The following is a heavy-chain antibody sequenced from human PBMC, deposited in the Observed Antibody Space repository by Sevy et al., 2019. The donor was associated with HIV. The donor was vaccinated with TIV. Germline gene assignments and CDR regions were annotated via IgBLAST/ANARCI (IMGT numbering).Heavy chain of an antibody. CDR2: IKQDGSEK. CDR1: GFTFSSYW. J-gene: IGHJ6*02. Sequence: GGSLRLSCAASGFTFSSYWMSWVRQAPGKGLEWVANIKQDGSEKYYVDSVKGRFTISRDNAKNSLYLQMNSLRAEDTAVYYGATEVYYYASGGYLPTHGGMDVWGQGTTVTVSS. D-gene: IGHD3-22*01. V-gene: IGHV3-7*03. CDR3: ATEVYYYASGGYLPTHGGMDV.